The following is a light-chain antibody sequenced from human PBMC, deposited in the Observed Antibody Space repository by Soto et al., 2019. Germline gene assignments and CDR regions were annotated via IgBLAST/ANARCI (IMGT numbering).Light chain of an antibody. CDR1: QSVSSN. CDR2: GAS. J-gene: IGKJ1*01. Sequence: EIEMTQSTATLSVSPGERATLSCRASQSVSSNLAWYQQKPGQAPRLLIYGASTRATGIPARFSGSGSGTEFTLTISSLQSEDFAVYYCQQYNNWPRTFGQGTKVDIK. V-gene: IGKV3-15*01. CDR3: QQYNNWPRT.